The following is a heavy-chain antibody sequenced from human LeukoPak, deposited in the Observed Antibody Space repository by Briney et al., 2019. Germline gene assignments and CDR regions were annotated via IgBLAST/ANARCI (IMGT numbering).Heavy chain of an antibody. CDR2: IYPGDSDT. V-gene: IGHV5-51*01. D-gene: IGHD2-15*01. J-gene: IGHJ6*02. CDR1: GYRFNTYW. CDR3: ARLNVVVVAATRVFVGMDV. Sequence: PGGSLRLSCKGSGYRFNTYWIAWVRQMPGKGLEWMGIIYPGDSDTRYSPSFQGQVTISADKSISTAYLQWSSLKASDTAMYYCARLNVVVVAATRVFVGMDVWGQGTTVTVFS.